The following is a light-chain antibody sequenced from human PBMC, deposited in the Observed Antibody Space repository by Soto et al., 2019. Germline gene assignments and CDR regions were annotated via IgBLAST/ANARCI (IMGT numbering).Light chain of an antibody. CDR2: DVT. CDR1: SSDVGGYNY. J-gene: IGLJ2*01. Sequence: LTQPASVSGALGQSITISCTGASSDVGGYNYVSWYQQHPGKAPKLMIYDVTNRPSGVSDRFSGSKSGNTASLTISGLQAEDEADYYCISYTGSTTLVVFGGGTKLTVL. V-gene: IGLV2-14*01. CDR3: ISYTGSTTLVV.